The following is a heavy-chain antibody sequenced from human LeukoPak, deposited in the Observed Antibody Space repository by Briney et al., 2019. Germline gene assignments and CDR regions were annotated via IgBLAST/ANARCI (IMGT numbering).Heavy chain of an antibody. J-gene: IGHJ6*02. Sequence: ASVRVSCKASGYTFTSYGITWVRQARGQGLEWMGWISAYNGNTNYAQKFQGRVTMNTDTSTSTAYMELRSLRSDDTAVYYCARDSSHTDYLLYYYGMDVWGQGTTVTVSS. CDR3: ARDSSHTDYLLYYYGMDV. V-gene: IGHV1-18*01. CDR1: GYTFTSYG. CDR2: ISAYNGNT. D-gene: IGHD4-11*01.